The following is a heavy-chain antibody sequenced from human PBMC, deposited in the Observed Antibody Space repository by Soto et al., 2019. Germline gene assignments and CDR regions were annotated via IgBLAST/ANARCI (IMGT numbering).Heavy chain of an antibody. V-gene: IGHV3-23*01. CDR2: ISGSGGST. J-gene: IGHJ4*02. CDR3: AKDRGLLWFEDLQGVFDY. D-gene: IGHD3-10*01. CDR1: GFTFSSYA. Sequence: GGSLRLSCAASGFTFSSYAMSWVRQAPGKGLEWVSAISGSGGSTYYADSVKGRFTISRDNSKNTLYLQMNSLRAEDTAVYYCAKDRGLLWFEDLQGVFDYWGQGTLVTVSS.